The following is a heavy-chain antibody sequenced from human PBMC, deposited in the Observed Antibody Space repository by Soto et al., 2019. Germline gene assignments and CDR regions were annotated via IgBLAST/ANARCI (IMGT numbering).Heavy chain of an antibody. Sequence: EFLKIAFKGSGYSFTSYWIGWVRQIPGKGLEWMGIIYPGDSDTRYSPSFQGQVTISADKSISTAYLQWSSLKASDTAMYYCASCIGGWHNWFDPWGQGTLVTVSS. CDR3: ASCIGGWHNWFDP. CDR1: GYSFTSYW. V-gene: IGHV5-51*01. J-gene: IGHJ5*02. D-gene: IGHD6-19*01. CDR2: IYPGDSDT.